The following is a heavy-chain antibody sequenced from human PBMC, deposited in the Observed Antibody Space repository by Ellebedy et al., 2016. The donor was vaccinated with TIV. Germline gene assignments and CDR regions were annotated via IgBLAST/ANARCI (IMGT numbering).Heavy chain of an antibody. CDR2: IGTSGHST. Sequence: GGSLRLSXAASGFTFTNYAMSWVRQAPGKGLEWVSAIGTSGHSTYYADSVKGRFTISRDNSKNTLYLQMNSLRAEDTAVYYCAKDPPEVGTSRRFDYWGQGTLVTVSS. V-gene: IGHV3-23*01. D-gene: IGHD4-23*01. CDR1: GFTFTNYA. J-gene: IGHJ4*02. CDR3: AKDPPEVGTSRRFDY.